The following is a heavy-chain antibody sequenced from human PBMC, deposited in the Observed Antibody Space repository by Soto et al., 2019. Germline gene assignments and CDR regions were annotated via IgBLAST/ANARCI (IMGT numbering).Heavy chain of an antibody. J-gene: IGHJ6*02. CDR2: ISAYNGDT. CDR3: AREGGSNSWYGVDYYYYGMDV. Sequence: QVQLVQSGAEVKKPGASVKVSCKASGYTFTNYAISWVRQAPGQGLEWMGWISAYNGDTKYAQKLQGRVTMTTDTSTTTAYMELRSLRSDDAAVYFCAREGGSNSWYGVDYYYYGMDVWGQGTTVTVSS. CDR1: GYTFTNYA. D-gene: IGHD6-13*01. V-gene: IGHV1-18*04.